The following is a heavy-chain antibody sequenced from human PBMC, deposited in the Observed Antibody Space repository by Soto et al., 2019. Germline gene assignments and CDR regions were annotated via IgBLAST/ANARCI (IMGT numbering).Heavy chain of an antibody. D-gene: IGHD6-19*01. J-gene: IGHJ4*02. CDR3: AMGYSDSSGWYYCDY. CDR1: GYTFTYYA. CDR2: ITAFNGNT. V-gene: IGHV1-45*02. Sequence: SVKVSCKASGYTFTYYALHWVRQAPGQRLEWMGWITAFNGNTNYAQKFQDRVTITRDRSMSTAYMELSSLRSEDTAMYYCAMGYSDSSGWYYCDYWGQGTLVNVSS.